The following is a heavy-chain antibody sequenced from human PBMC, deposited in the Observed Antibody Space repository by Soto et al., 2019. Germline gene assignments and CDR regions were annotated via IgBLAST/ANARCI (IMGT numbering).Heavy chain of an antibody. CDR2: INGDGSTT. Sequence: GGSLRLSCAASGLTFSSHWIHWVRQAPGTGLVWVSRINGDGSTTHYADSVKGRFTISRDNGKNTLYLQMNSLRAEDTAVYYCVRLHGGGWGQGTQVTVSS. D-gene: IGHD4-4*01. CDR1: GLTFSSHW. CDR3: VRLHGGG. J-gene: IGHJ4*02. V-gene: IGHV3-74*01.